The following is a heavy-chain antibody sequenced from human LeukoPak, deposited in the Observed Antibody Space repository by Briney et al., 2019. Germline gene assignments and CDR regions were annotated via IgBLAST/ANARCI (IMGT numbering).Heavy chain of an antibody. J-gene: IGHJ4*02. CDR2: ISSSRSYI. CDR1: GFTFSSYS. CDR3: ARFIAASYYFDY. D-gene: IGHD6-13*01. V-gene: IGHV3-21*01. Sequence: KTGGSLRLSCAASGFTFSSYSMNWVRQAPGKGLEWVSFISSSRSYIYYADSVKGRFTISRDNAKNSLYLQMNSLRAEDTAVYYCARFIAASYYFDYWGRGTLVTVSS.